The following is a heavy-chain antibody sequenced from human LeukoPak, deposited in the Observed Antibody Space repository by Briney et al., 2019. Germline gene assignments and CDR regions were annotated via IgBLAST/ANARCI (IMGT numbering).Heavy chain of an antibody. Sequence: GGSLRLSCAASGFTFSTYGVHWVRQAPGKGLEWVAVISSDGGNKYYTDSVRGRFTISRDNSKNGLYLQMNSLRPEDTAIYYCAREGFTSSWLYYYYYMDVWDKGTTVTVSS. CDR2: ISSDGGNK. CDR1: GFTFSTYG. J-gene: IGHJ6*03. CDR3: AREGFTSSWLYYYYYMDV. D-gene: IGHD6-13*01. V-gene: IGHV3-30*04.